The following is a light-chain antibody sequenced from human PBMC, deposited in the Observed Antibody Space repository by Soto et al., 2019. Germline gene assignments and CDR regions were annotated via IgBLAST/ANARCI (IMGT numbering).Light chain of an antibody. CDR1: SSNIGRGYD. Sequence: QSVLTQPPSVSGAPGQRVTISCTGSSSNIGRGYDVHWYQQFPGSAPRLLLSGDSNRPSGVPDRFSGSRSGTSASLAITGLQAEDEADYYCQTFDSSLTISGVFGGGTKVTVL. CDR2: GDS. J-gene: IGLJ3*02. CDR3: QTFDSSLTISGV. V-gene: IGLV1-40*01.